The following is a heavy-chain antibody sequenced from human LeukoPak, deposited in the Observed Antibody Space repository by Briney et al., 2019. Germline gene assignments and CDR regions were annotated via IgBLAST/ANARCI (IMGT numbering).Heavy chain of an antibody. CDR2: ISWNSGSI. D-gene: IGHD2-21*02. CDR3: ATDWGAYCGGDCYSPFDY. J-gene: IGHJ4*02. CDR1: GVTFDDYA. Sequence: PGGSLRLSCAASGVTFDDYAMHWGRQAPGKGLEWVSGISWNSGSIGYADSVKGRFTIFRDNAKNSLYLQMNSLRAEDTALYYCATDWGAYCGGDCYSPFDYWGQGTLVTVSS. V-gene: IGHV3-9*01.